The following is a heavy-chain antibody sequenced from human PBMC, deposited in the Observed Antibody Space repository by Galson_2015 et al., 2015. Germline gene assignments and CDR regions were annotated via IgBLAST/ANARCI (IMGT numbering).Heavy chain of an antibody. V-gene: IGHV4-4*02. D-gene: IGHD1-1*01. CDR3: ATNDEYTLGY. CDR2: IYRGGTT. J-gene: IGHJ4*02. CDR1: GGSISSGDW. Sequence: SETLSLTCAMSGGSISSGDWWGWVRQPPGGGLEWIGEIYRGGTTHYNPSLTSRVTVSIDKSKNQFSLNLSSVTAADTAVYYCATNDEYTLGYWGQGTLVTVSS.